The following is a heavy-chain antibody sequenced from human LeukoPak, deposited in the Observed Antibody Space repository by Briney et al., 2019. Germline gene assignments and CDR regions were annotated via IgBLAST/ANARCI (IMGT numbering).Heavy chain of an antibody. CDR3: AREGRTTVTTTSN. CDR2: IYYGGST. J-gene: IGHJ4*02. CDR1: GGSVSSSNHY. V-gene: IGHV4-39*07. D-gene: IGHD4-17*01. Sequence: SETLSLTCTVSGGSVSSSNHYWGWIRQPPGQGLEWIGSIYYGGSTYYNPSLKSRVTMSVDTSKNQFSLHLNSVTAADTAVYYCAREGRTTVTTTSNWGQGTLVTVSS.